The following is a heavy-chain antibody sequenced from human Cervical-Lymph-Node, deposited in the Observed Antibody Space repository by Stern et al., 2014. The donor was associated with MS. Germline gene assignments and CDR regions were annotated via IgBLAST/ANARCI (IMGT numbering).Heavy chain of an antibody. CDR2: INGGNGNR. V-gene: IGHV1-3*01. Sequence: QVQLLQPGAEVKKPGASVKVSCKAYGYNFSSYAIHWVRQAPGQRLEWMGWINGGNGNRQYSQRFQGRFIITRDTSALTVSMELSSLTFEDTAVYFCARDPFNYWGQGTLVTVSS. CDR3: ARDPFNY. J-gene: IGHJ4*02. CDR1: GYNFSSYA.